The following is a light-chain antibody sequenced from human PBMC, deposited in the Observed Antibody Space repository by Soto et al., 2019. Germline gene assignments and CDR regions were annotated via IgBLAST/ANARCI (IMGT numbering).Light chain of an antibody. V-gene: IGKV1-33*01. J-gene: IGKJ5*01. CDR3: HQYEDSPPT. CDR2: DAS. Sequence: DIQMTQSPSSLTASVRDSVTITCQARQDITNYLNWYQHNQGKAPKLLIYDASNLETGVQPRFSGRGSGRDFNFTISSLQPEDIAKNDCHQYEDSPPTLREGTRL. CDR1: QDITNY.